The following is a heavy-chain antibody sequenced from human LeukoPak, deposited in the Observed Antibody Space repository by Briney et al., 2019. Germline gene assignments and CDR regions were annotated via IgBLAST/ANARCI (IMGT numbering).Heavy chain of an antibody. J-gene: IGHJ4*02. CDR3: ARDHSNWNYAPDF. CDR1: GYTFTRYG. D-gene: IGHD1-7*01. V-gene: IGHV1-18*01. Sequence: ASVKVSRKASGYTFTRYGISWVRQAPGQGLQWLGWISASNGNTNYAQKFRDRVTMSTDTSTGTAYLDVRSLTSDDTAVYYCARDHSNWNYAPDFWGQATLVIVSS. CDR2: ISASNGNT.